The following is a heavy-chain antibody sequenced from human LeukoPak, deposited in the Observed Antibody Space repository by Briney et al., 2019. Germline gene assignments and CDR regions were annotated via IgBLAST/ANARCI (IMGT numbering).Heavy chain of an antibody. CDR3: ARQGPSIVVSGGGYYFDY. CDR2: ISTTSANI. Sequence: PGGSLRLSCAASGFSFSSYTMHWVRQAPGRGLEWVSSISTTSANIFYADSVQSRFTISRDNAKDSLSLQMNSLRAEDTAVYYCARQGPSIVVSGGGYYFDYWGQGTLVTVSS. CDR1: GFSFSSYT. J-gene: IGHJ4*02. D-gene: IGHD3-22*01. V-gene: IGHV3-48*01.